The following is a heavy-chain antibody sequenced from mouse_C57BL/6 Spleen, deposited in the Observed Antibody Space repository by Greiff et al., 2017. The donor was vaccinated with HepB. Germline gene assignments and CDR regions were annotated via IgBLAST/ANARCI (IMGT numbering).Heavy chain of an antibody. Sequence: EVKLVESGGGLVKPGGSLKLSCAASGFTFSSYAMSWVRQTPEKRLEWVATISDGGSYTYYPDNVKGRFTISRDNAKNNLYLQMSHLKSEDTAMYDCARECGYFDVWGTGTTVTVSS. CDR2: ISDGGSYT. V-gene: IGHV5-4*01. CDR1: GFTFSSYA. J-gene: IGHJ1*03. CDR3: ARECGYFDV.